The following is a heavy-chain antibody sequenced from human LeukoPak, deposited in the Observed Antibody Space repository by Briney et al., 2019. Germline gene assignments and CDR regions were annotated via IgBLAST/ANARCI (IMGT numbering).Heavy chain of an antibody. V-gene: IGHV3-11*05. CDR3: ARDRDRVVGATEIDY. D-gene: IGHD1-26*01. Sequence: GGSLRLSCAASGFTFSDYYMSWIRQAPGKGLEWVSYISSSSSYTNYADSVKGRFTISRDNAKNSLHLQMSSLRAEDTAVYYCARDRDRVVGATEIDYWGQGTLVTVSS. CDR1: GFTFSDYY. CDR2: ISSSSSYT. J-gene: IGHJ4*02.